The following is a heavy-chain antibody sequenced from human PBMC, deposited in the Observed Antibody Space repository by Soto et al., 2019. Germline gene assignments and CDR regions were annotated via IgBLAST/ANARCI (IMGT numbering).Heavy chain of an antibody. J-gene: IGHJ4*02. Sequence: GGSLRLSCAASGFTFSSYAMHWVRQAPGKGLEWVAVISYDGSNKYYADSVKGRFTISRDNSKNTLYLQMISLRAEDTAVYYCARVYSGSHFDYWGQGTLVTVSS. CDR2: ISYDGSNK. V-gene: IGHV3-30-3*01. D-gene: IGHD1-26*01. CDR1: GFTFSSYA. CDR3: ARVYSGSHFDY.